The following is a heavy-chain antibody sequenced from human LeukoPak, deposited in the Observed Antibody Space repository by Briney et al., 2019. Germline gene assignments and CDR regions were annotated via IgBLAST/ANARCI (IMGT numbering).Heavy chain of an antibody. J-gene: IGHJ5*02. Sequence: ASVKVSCKASGGTFSSYAISWVRQAPGQGLEWMGGIVPILGTANYAQKFQGRVTITADESTSTAYMELSSLRSEDTAVYYCARRLAHGLDNWFDPWGQGTLVTVSS. V-gene: IGHV1-69*13. CDR2: IVPILGTA. CDR1: GGTFSSYA. D-gene: IGHD4-17*01. CDR3: ARRLAHGLDNWFDP.